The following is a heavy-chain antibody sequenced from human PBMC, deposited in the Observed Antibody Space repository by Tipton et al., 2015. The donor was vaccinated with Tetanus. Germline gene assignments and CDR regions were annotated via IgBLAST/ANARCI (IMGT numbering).Heavy chain of an antibody. D-gene: IGHD3-22*01. CDR2: IDPNSGGT. Sequence: QVQLVQSGAEVKKPGASLKVSCKASGYTFTGYYLYWVRQAPGQGLEWMGWIDPNSGGTVYAQKFQGGVTMTRDTSISTAYMELSGLRSDDTAVYYCAGDRGDYIYYGMDVWGPGTTVTVSS. V-gene: IGHV1-2*02. J-gene: IGHJ6*02. CDR3: AGDRGDYIYYGMDV. CDR1: GYTFTGYY.